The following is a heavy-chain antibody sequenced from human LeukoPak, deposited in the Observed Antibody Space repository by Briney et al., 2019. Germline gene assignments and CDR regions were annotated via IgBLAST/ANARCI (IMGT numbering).Heavy chain of an antibody. V-gene: IGHV3-30*18. D-gene: IGHD6-19*01. Sequence: PGRSLRLSCAASGFTFSSYGMHWVRQAPGKGLEWVAVISYDGSNKYYADSVKGRFTISRDNSKNTLYLQMNSLRAEDTAVYCCAKDPDSSGWYYFDYWGQGTLVTVSS. CDR3: AKDPDSSGWYYFDY. CDR2: ISYDGSNK. J-gene: IGHJ4*02. CDR1: GFTFSSYG.